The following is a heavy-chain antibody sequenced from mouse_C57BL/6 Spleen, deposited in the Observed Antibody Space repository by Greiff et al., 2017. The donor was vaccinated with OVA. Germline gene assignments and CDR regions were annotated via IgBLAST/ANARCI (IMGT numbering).Heavy chain of an antibody. Sequence: VQLQESGPELVKPGASVKISCKASGYAFSSSWMNWVKQRPGKGLEWIGRIYPGDGDTNYNGKFKGKATLTADKSSSTAYMQLSSLTSEDSAVYFCARSGNYYGSSGYFDVWGTGTTVTVSS. CDR3: ARSGNYYGSSGYFDV. V-gene: IGHV1-82*01. CDR1: GYAFSSSW. J-gene: IGHJ1*03. D-gene: IGHD1-1*01. CDR2: IYPGDGDT.